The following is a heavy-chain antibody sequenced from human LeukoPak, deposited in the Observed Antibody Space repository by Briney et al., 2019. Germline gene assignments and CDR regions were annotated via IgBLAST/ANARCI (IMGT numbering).Heavy chain of an antibody. CDR2: ISSSSSTI. V-gene: IGHV3-48*01. Sequence: PGGSLRLSCAASGFTFSSYSMNWVRQAPGKGLEWVSYISSSSSTIYYADSVKGRFTISRDSAKNSLYLQMNSLRAEDTAVYYCTSPGRDAFDIWGQGTMVTVSS. J-gene: IGHJ3*02. CDR1: GFTFSSYS. CDR3: TSPGRDAFDI.